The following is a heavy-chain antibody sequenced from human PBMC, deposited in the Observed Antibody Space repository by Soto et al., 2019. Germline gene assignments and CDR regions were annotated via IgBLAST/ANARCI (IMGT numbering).Heavy chain of an antibody. D-gene: IGHD3-22*01. CDR2: INHSGST. CDR3: ARLGGYVSVGYYYLWDS. J-gene: IGHJ4*02. Sequence: QVQLQQWGAGLLKPSETLSLTCAVYGGSFSGYYWSWIRQPPGKGLEWIGEINHSGSTNYNPSLKSRLTLSVDMSKNQFSLNLSSVTAADTAVYYCARLGGYVSVGYYYLWDSWGQGTLVTVSS. V-gene: IGHV4-34*01. CDR1: GGSFSGYY.